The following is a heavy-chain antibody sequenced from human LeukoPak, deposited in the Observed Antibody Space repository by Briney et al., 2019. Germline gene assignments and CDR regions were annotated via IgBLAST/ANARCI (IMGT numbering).Heavy chain of an antibody. CDR1: EFTFRSNY. V-gene: IGHV3-66*01. J-gene: IGHJ4*02. Sequence: GGSRRLPGSASEFTFRSNYMGWTRQSPGKGLDWVADIYSGGSTYYADSLKGRFTISRDNSTNTLYLQMNSLRAEDTAVYYCARDRGVATRRGYFDYWGKGTMVTVSS. CDR3: ARDRGVATRRGYFDY. D-gene: IGHD5-12*01. CDR2: IYSGGST.